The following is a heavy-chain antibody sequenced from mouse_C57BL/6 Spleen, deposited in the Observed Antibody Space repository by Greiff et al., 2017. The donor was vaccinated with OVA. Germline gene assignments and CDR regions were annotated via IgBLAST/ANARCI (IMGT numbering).Heavy chain of an antibody. D-gene: IGHD2-5*01. V-gene: IGHV1-82*01. CDR1: GYAFSSSW. J-gene: IGHJ2*01. Sequence: QVQLKESGPELVKPGASVKISCKASGYAFSSSWMNWVKQRPGKGLEWIGRIYPGDGDTNYNGKFKGKATLTADKSSSTAYMQLSSLTSEDSAVYFCAYSKRVDYWGQGTTLTVSS. CDR3: AYSKRVDY. CDR2: IYPGDGDT.